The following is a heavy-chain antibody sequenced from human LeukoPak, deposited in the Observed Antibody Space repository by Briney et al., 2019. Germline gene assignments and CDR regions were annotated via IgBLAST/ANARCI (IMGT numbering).Heavy chain of an antibody. Sequence: GGSLRLSCAASGFTFSNYWMSWVRQARGKGLVWVANIKVDGSEKYYLDSVKGRFTISRDNAKNSVYLQMNSLRTEDTAVYYCGRKTGVTGEAFDCWGQGTLVTVSS. V-gene: IGHV3-7*03. D-gene: IGHD7-27*01. CDR1: GFTFSNYW. CDR2: IKVDGSEK. CDR3: GRKTGVTGEAFDC. J-gene: IGHJ4*02.